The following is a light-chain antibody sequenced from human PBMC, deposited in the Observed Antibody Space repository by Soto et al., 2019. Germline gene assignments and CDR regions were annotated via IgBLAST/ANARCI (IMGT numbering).Light chain of an antibody. J-gene: IGKJ3*01. CDR1: QDISSC. V-gene: IGKV1-12*01. Sequence: DIQMTQSPSSVSASVGDRVTITCRASQDISSCLAWYQQKPGKAPKLLIYAASNLQSGVPSRFSGSGAREYFPLTISILHHEDFANYFYQKGYSLAFTFGPGTKV. CDR3: QKGYSLAFT. CDR2: AAS.